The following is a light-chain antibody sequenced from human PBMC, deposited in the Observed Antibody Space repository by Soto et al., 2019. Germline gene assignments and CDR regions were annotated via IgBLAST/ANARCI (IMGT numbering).Light chain of an antibody. CDR1: QSISSY. Sequence: DIQMTQSPSSLSASVGDRVTITCRASQSISSYLNCYQQKPGKAPKLLIYAASSLQSGVPSRFSGSGSGTDFTLTISSLQPEDFATYYCQQSYSTPLTFGHGTKVDIK. V-gene: IGKV1-39*01. J-gene: IGKJ1*01. CDR2: AAS. CDR3: QQSYSTPLT.